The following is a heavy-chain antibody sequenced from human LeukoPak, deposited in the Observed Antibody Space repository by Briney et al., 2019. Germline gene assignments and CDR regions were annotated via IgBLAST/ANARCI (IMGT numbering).Heavy chain of an antibody. J-gene: IGHJ4*02. CDR2: IIPMFGKA. V-gene: IGHV1-69*01. CDR3: ARSTPGAPFPY. CDR1: GGTFSSYA. Sequence: VXVSCKASGGTFSSYAISWVRQAPGEGVEWMGGIIPMFGKANYAQKFQGRVTITADHSTNTPYMELTSLRSEDPAVYYCARSTPGAPFPYWPQGTLLTVSS. D-gene: IGHD1-1*01.